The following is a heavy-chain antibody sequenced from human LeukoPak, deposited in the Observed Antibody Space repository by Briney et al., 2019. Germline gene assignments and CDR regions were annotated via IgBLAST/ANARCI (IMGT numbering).Heavy chain of an antibody. Sequence: SETLSLTCTVSGGSISSSSYYWGWIRQPSGKGLEWIGSIYYSGSTYYNPSLKSRVTISVDTSKNQFSLKLSSVTAADTAVYYCARLLASGGIYSFDYWGQGTLVTVSS. CDR2: IYYSGST. V-gene: IGHV4-39*01. CDR1: GGSISSSSYY. CDR3: ARLLASGGIYSFDY. D-gene: IGHD2-21*01. J-gene: IGHJ4*02.